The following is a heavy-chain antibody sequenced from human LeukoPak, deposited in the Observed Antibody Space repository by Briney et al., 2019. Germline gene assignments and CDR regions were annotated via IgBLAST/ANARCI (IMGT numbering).Heavy chain of an antibody. CDR2: IYYSGKP. V-gene: IGHV4-39*07. Sequence: PSETLSLTCTVSGGSISPSSYHWGWFRQPPGKALECIGPIYYSGKPYYNPSLNSRVTISIHTSKNQFSLRLSSVAAADRAVYYWARSGPPAGRPDAFDIWGQGTMATVSS. CDR3: ARSGPPAGRPDAFDI. D-gene: IGHD2-2*01. CDR1: GGSISPSSYH. J-gene: IGHJ3*02.